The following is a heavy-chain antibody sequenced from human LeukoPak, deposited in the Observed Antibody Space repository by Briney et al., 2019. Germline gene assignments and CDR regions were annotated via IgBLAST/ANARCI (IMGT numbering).Heavy chain of an antibody. J-gene: IGHJ6*02. CDR2: IWYDGSNK. D-gene: IGHD5-18*01. CDR1: GFTFSSYG. V-gene: IGHV3-33*01. Sequence: PGGSLRLPCAASGFTFSSYGMHWVRQAPGKGLEWVAVIWYDGSNKYYADSVKGRFTISRDNSKNTLYLQMNSLRAEDTAVYYCARVSTAMVSRPDYYYYGMDVWGQGTTVTVSS. CDR3: ARVSTAMVSRPDYYYYGMDV.